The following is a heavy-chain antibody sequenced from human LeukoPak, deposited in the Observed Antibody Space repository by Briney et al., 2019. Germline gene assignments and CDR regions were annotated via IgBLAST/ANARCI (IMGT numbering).Heavy chain of an antibody. J-gene: IGHJ4*02. CDR1: GFTLSYYW. D-gene: IGHD3-10*01. CDR2: ISGSGGST. V-gene: IGHV3-23*01. Sequence: GGSLRLSCGASGFTLSYYWMSWVRQAPGKGLEWVSAISGSGGSTYYADSVKGRFTISRDNSKNTLYLQMNSLRAEDTAVYYCAKGRWLRGFGGFDYWGQGTLVTVSS. CDR3: AKGRWLRGFGGFDY.